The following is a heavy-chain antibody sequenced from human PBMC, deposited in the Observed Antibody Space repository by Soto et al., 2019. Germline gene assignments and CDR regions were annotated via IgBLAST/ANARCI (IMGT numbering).Heavy chain of an antibody. V-gene: IGHV6-1*01. D-gene: IGHD6-25*01. J-gene: IGHJ5*02. CDR3: ARDPSGP. Sequence: SQSLSLTCAISGDSGSSNIAAWNWIRHSPSRVLEWLGRTYYRSKWYNDFAVSVKSRISINPGTSKNQSSLQLNSVSPEDTAVYYCARDPSGPWGRGTLVTVSS. CDR2: TYYRSKWYN. CDR1: GDSGSSNIAA.